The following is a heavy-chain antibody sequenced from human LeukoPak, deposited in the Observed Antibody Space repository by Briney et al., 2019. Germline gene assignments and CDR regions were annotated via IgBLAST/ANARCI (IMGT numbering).Heavy chain of an antibody. CDR3: ARGSDFWSGSMRPYYYYYYMDV. J-gene: IGHJ6*03. CDR1: GYTFTGYY. D-gene: IGHD3-3*01. CDR2: INPNSGGT. Sequence: GASVKVSCKASGYTFTGYYMHWVRQAPGQGLEWMGWINPNSGGTNYAQKFQGRVTMTRDTSISTAYMELSRLRSDDTAVYYCARGSDFWSGSMRPYYYYYYMDVWGKGTTVTVSS. V-gene: IGHV1-2*02.